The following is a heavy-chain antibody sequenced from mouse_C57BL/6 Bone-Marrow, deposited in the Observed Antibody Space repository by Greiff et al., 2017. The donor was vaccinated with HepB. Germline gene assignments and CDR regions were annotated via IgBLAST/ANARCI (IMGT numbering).Heavy chain of an antibody. CDR3: ARDPPANPFAY. D-gene: IGHD4-1*01. Sequence: EVKLVESGGGLVKPGGSLKLSCAASGFTFSSYAMSWVRQTPEKRLEWVATISDGGSYTYYPDNVKGRFTISRDNAKNNLYLQMSHLKSEDTAMYYCARDPPANPFAYWGQGTLVTVSA. CDR1: GFTFSSYA. CDR2: ISDGGSYT. J-gene: IGHJ3*01. V-gene: IGHV5-4*01.